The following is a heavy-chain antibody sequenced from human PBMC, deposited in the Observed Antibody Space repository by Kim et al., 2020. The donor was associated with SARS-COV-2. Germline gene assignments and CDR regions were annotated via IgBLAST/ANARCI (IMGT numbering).Heavy chain of an antibody. J-gene: IGHJ3*02. D-gene: IGHD1-1*01. Sequence: GGSLRLSCAASGFSFSDSAMHWVRQASGKGREWVGRIRSKANSYATTYAASVKGRFTISRDDSKNAAYLQMNSLKTEDTAVYYFTRVPGTTLAFWYAYDIWGQGTLVTVSS. CDR2: IRSKANSYAT. V-gene: IGHV3-73*01. CDR3: TRVPGTTLAFWYAYDI. CDR1: GFSFSDSA.